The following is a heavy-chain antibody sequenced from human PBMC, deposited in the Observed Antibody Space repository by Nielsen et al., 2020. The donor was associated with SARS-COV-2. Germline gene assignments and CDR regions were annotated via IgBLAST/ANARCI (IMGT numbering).Heavy chain of an antibody. D-gene: IGHD5-12*01. Sequence: GESLKISCAASGFTFSSYGMHWVRQAPGKGLEWVANINQDGSATSYVDSVKGRFTISRDNAKNSLYLQMNSLRAEDTAVYYCVSGYDPYYYYYYYMDVWGKGTTVTVSS. CDR1: GFTFSSYG. V-gene: IGHV3-7*01. J-gene: IGHJ6*03. CDR2: INQDGSAT. CDR3: VSGYDPYYYYYYYMDV.